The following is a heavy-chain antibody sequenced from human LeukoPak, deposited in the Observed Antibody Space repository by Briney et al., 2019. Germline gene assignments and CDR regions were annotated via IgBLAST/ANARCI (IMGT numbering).Heavy chain of an antibody. CDR2: IKQDGSEK. V-gene: IGHV3-7*01. J-gene: IGHJ4*02. D-gene: IGHD6-19*01. Sequence: GGSLRLSCAASGFTFSSYWMSWVRQAPGKGLEWVANIKQDGSEKYYVDSVKGRFTISRDNSKNTLYLQMNSLRAEDTAVYYCARERYSSGWYGSFDYWGQGTLVTVSS. CDR3: ARERYSSGWYGSFDY. CDR1: GFTFSSYW.